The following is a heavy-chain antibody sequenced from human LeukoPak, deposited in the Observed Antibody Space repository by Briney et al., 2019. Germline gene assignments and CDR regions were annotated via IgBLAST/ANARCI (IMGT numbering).Heavy chain of an antibody. CDR1: GFTFSNYA. V-gene: IGHV3-23*01. CDR2: ISGSGVST. J-gene: IGHJ3*02. CDR3: AKDPNGNYIGAFDI. Sequence: PGGSLRLSCAYSGFTFSNYAMSWVRQAPGKGLEWVSAISGSGVSTNYADSVKGRFTISRDNSKNTLYLQMNSLRAEDTAVYYCAKDPNGNYIGAFDIWGQGTMVTVSS. D-gene: IGHD4-17*01.